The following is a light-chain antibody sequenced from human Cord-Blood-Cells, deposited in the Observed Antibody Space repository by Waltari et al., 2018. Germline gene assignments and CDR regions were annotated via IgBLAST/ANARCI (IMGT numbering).Light chain of an antibody. CDR2: AAS. CDR3: QQSYET. CDR1: QSISSY. V-gene: IGKV1-39*01. J-gene: IGKJ1*01. Sequence: IQVAQSPSSLSSSVGDRVTITCQASQSISSYLKWYQQKPGKAPKLLIYAASSLQSGGPSRFSASGSGTDFTITISSLQPEDFATYHCQQSYETFGQGTKVEIK.